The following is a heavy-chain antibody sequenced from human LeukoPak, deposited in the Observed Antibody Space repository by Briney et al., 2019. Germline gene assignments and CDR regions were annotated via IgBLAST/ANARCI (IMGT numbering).Heavy chain of an antibody. D-gene: IGHD1-7*01. Sequence: SETLSLTCTVSGGSISSGGYYWSWIRQPPGKGLEWIGYIYHSGSTYYNPSLKSRVTISVDRSKNQFSLKLSSVTAADTAVYYCARAYNWNFKAMDYWGQGTLVTVSS. V-gene: IGHV4-30-2*01. J-gene: IGHJ4*02. CDR1: GGSISSGGYY. CDR3: ARAYNWNFKAMDY. CDR2: IYHSGST.